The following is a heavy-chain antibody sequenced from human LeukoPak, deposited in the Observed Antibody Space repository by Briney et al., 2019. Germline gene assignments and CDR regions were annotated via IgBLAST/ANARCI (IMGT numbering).Heavy chain of an antibody. J-gene: IGHJ3*02. CDR2: IYYSGST. Sequence: SQTLSLTCTVSGGSISSGDYYWSWIRQPPGKGLEWIGYIYYSGSTYYNPSLKSRVTISVDTSKNQFSLKLSSVTAADTAVYYCARAAVSKGAAFDIWGQGTMVTVSS. CDR1: GGSISSGDYY. D-gene: IGHD4/OR15-4a*01. CDR3: ARAAVSKGAAFDI. V-gene: IGHV4-30-4*08.